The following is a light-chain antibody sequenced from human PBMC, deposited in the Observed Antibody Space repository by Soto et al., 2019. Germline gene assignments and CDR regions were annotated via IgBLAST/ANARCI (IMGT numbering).Light chain of an antibody. CDR1: SSDVGGYNF. CDR3: YSYGCYYTRV. V-gene: IGLV2-14*01. J-gene: IGLJ1*01. CDR2: EVS. Sequence: QSALTQPASVCGSPGQSITISCTGTSSDVGGYNFVSWYQQHPVRAPKLLIYEVSRRPSGVSNRFSGSKSGDTASLTISGLQAEDGADYYCYSYGCYYTRVFVNGPKDTV.